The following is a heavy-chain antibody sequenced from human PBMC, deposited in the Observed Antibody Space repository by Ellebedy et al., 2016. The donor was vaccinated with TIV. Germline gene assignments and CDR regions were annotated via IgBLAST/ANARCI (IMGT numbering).Heavy chain of an antibody. CDR2: IYYSGST. Sequence: MPSETLSLTCTVSGGSISSYYWSWIRQPPGKGLEWIGYIYYSGSTNYNPSLKSRVTISVDTSKNQFSLKLSSVTAADTAVYYCARDRRYGSGSYSEYWGQGTLVTVSS. J-gene: IGHJ4*02. D-gene: IGHD3-10*01. CDR3: ARDRRYGSGSYSEY. V-gene: IGHV4-59*01. CDR1: GGSISSYY.